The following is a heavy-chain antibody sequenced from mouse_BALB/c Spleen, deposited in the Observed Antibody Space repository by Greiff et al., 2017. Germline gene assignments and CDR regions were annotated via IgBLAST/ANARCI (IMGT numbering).Heavy chain of an antibody. CDR2: ISTYYGDA. J-gene: IGHJ3*01. CDR1: GYTFTDYA. CDR3: ARGDEGFAY. V-gene: IGHV1S137*01. Sequence: QVHVKQSGAELVRPGVSVKISCKGSGYTFTDYAMHWVKQSHAKSLEWIGVISTYYGDASYNQKFKGKATMTVDKSSSTAYMELARLTSEDSAIYYCARGDEGFAYWGQGTLVTVSA.